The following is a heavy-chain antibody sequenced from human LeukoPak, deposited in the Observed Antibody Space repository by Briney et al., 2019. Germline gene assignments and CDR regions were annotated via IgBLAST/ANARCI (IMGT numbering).Heavy chain of an antibody. Sequence: PGGSLRLSCAASGFTFSSYAMSWVRQAPGKGLEWVSIISGSGGSTNYADSVKGRFTISRDNSKNTLYLQITSLRAEDAAIYYCAKGMGLAHYYFYGMDVWGQGTTVTVSS. V-gene: IGHV3-23*01. CDR2: ISGSGGST. CDR1: GFTFSSYA. J-gene: IGHJ6*02. CDR3: AKGMGLAHYYFYGMDV. D-gene: IGHD6-19*01.